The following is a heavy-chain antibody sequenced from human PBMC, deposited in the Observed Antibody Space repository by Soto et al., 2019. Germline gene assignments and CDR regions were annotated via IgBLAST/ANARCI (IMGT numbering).Heavy chain of an antibody. Sequence: GGSLRLSCAASGFTFSSYALSWVRQAPGKGLEWVSGFSASDGSTQYADYVKGRFTISRDNSKNTLFLEMNSLTAEDTAVYHCAKSRVAAAGTGAFGIWGQGTMVTVSS. J-gene: IGHJ3*02. V-gene: IGHV3-23*01. CDR1: GFTFSSYA. CDR2: FSASDGST. D-gene: IGHD6-13*01. CDR3: AKSRVAAAGTGAFGI.